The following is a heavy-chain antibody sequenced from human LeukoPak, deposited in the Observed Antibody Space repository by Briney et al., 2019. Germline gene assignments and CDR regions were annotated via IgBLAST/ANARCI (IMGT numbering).Heavy chain of an antibody. CDR3: ASGHYYDSSGYSPGGY. CDR2: ISAYNGNT. V-gene: IGHV1-18*01. D-gene: IGHD3-22*01. Sequence: ASVKVSCKASGYTFTSYGISWVRQAPGQGLEWMGWISAYNGNTNYAQKLQGRVTMTTDTSTSTAYMELRSLRSDDTAVYYCASGHYYDSSGYSPGGYWGQGTLVTVSS. J-gene: IGHJ4*02. CDR1: GYTFTSYG.